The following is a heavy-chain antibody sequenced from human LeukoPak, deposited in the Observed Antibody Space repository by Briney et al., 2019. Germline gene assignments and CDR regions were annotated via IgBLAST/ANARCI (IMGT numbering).Heavy chain of an antibody. J-gene: IGHJ4*02. Sequence: ASVKVSCKASGYTFTSYVISWVRLAPGQGLEWMGWISSYNANTNYAQKLQGRVTMTTDTSTSTVYMELRSLRSDDTAVYYCARGYRGYEVDYWGQGTLVTVSS. CDR1: GYTFTSYV. V-gene: IGHV1-18*01. CDR3: ARGYRGYEVDY. CDR2: ISSYNANT. D-gene: IGHD5-12*01.